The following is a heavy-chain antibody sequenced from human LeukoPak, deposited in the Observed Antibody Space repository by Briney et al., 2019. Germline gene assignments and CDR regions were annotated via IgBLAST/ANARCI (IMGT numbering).Heavy chain of an antibody. Sequence: PSETLSLTCTVSGGSIGSYFWTWIRQPPGKGLEWVGYIYTSGSTNYNPSLKSRVTISIDTSKNKFSLNLSSVTAADTAVYYCARREVVNWFFDLWGRGTLVTVSS. D-gene: IGHD3-22*01. J-gene: IGHJ2*01. CDR3: ARREVVNWFFDL. CDR1: GGSIGSYF. V-gene: IGHV4-4*09. CDR2: IYTSGST.